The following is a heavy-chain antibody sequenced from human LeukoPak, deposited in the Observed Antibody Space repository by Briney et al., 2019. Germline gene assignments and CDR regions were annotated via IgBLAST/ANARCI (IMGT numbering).Heavy chain of an antibody. CDR1: GGTFSSYA. J-gene: IGHJ5*02. CDR2: IIPIFGTG. Sequence: SVKVSCKASGGTFSSYAISWVRQAPGQGLEWMGGIIPIFGTGNYAQKFQGRVTITTDESTSTAYMELSSLRSEDTAVYYCARVYGDYLNWFDPWGQGTLVTVSS. D-gene: IGHD4-17*01. CDR3: ARVYGDYLNWFDP. V-gene: IGHV1-69*05.